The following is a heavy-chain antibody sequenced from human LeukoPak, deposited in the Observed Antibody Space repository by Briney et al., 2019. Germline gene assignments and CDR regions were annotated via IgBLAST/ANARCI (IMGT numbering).Heavy chain of an antibody. CDR3: ARDRWSYYYGSGSTY. D-gene: IGHD3-10*01. CDR2: ISSSSSYI. J-gene: IGHJ4*02. V-gene: IGHV3-21*01. CDR1: GFTFSSYS. Sequence: PGGSLRLSCAASGFTFSSYSMNWVRQAPGKGLEWVSSISSSSSYIYYADSVKGRFTISRDNAKNSLYLQMNSLRAEDTAVYYCARDRWSYYYGSGSTYWGQGTLVTVSS.